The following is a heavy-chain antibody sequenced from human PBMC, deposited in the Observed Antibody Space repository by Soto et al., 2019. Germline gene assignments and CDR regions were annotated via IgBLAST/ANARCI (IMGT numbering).Heavy chain of an antibody. CDR3: ARSPGGGMNWFDP. CDR1: GGSISSGDYY. J-gene: IGHJ5*02. CDR2: IYYSGST. Sequence: KTSETLSLTCTVSGGSISSGDYYWSWIRQPPGKGLEWIGYIYYSGSTYYNPSLKSRVTISVDTSKNQFSLKLSSVTAADTAVYYCARSPGGGMNWFDPWGQGTLVTVSS. D-gene: IGHD3-10*01. V-gene: IGHV4-30-4*01.